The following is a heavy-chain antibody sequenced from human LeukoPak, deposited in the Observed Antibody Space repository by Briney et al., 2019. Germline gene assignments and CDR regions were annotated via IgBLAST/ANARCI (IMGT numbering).Heavy chain of an antibody. CDR3: AAQYPLLSKWFDP. CDR1: GGSISSGDYY. J-gene: IGHJ5*02. CDR2: IDYTEST. D-gene: IGHD2-2*01. Sequence: SETLSLTCTVTGGSISSGDYYWSWIRQPPGKGLKWIGYIDYTESTYYNPSLKRRVTISVATSKNQFSLRLVSVSAADTAGYYCAAQYPLLSKWFDPWGEGTLVTVSS. V-gene: IGHV4-30-4*01.